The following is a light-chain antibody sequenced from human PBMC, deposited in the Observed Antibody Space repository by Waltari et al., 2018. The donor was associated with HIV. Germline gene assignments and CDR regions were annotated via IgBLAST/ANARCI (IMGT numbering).Light chain of an antibody. J-gene: IGLJ3*02. Sequence: QSVLTQPPSASGTPGHRVTIPCSGRSSNIGSNTANWYQQLPGTAPQLLMYSNNQRPSGVPDRFSGSKSGTSASLVISGLQSEDGGDYYCAAWDDSLKGVFGGGTKLTVL. CDR2: SNN. V-gene: IGLV1-44*01. CDR3: AAWDDSLKGV. CDR1: SSNIGSNT.